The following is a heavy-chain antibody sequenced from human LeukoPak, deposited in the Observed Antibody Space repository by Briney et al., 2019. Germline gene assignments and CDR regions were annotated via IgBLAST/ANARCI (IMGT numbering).Heavy chain of an antibody. V-gene: IGHV4-34*01. J-gene: IGHJ3*02. D-gene: IGHD2-2*01. Sequence: SETLSLTCAVYGGSFGGYYWSWIRQPPGKGLEWIGEINHSGSTNYNPSLKSRVTIPVEKPKNQFSLKLSSVTAADTAVYYCARLPDTVVVPAAPDAFDIWGQGTMLSVSS. CDR2: INHSGST. CDR3: ARLPDTVVVPAAPDAFDI. CDR1: GGSFGGYY.